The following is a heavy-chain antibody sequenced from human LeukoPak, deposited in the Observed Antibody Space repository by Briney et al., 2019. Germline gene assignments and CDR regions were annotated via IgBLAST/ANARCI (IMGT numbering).Heavy chain of an antibody. Sequence: PGGSLRLSCAVSGLTVSNNYMSWVRQAPGKGLEWVSVIYSGGSTYYADSVKGRFTISRDNSKNTVYLQMNSLRDEDTAVYYCARNVGYWGQGTQVTVSS. CDR2: IYSGGST. CDR1: GLTVSNNY. V-gene: IGHV3-53*01. D-gene: IGHD1-26*01. J-gene: IGHJ4*02. CDR3: ARNVGY.